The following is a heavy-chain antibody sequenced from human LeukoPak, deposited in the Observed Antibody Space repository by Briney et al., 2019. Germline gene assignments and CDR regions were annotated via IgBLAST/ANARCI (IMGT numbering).Heavy chain of an antibody. CDR3: ARLNYDSSGYYYVGYFDY. CDR1: GFTFSSYD. CDR2: ISGSGGST. J-gene: IGHJ4*02. D-gene: IGHD3-22*01. V-gene: IGHV3-23*01. Sequence: PGGALRLSCAASGFTFSSYDMSWVRQAPGKGLEWVSAISGSGGSTYYADSVKGRFTISRDNSKNTVYLQMNSLRVEDTAVYYCARLNYDSSGYYYVGYFDYWGQGTLVTVSS.